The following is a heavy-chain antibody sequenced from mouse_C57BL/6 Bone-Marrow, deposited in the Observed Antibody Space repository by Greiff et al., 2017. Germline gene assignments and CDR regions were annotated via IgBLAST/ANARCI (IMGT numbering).Heavy chain of an antibody. CDR2: IHPNSGST. CDR1: GYTFTSYW. CDR3: AGDGPYYAMDY. D-gene: IGHD2-3*01. J-gene: IGHJ4*01. V-gene: IGHV1-64*01. Sequence: VQLQQPGAELVKPGASVKLSCKASGYTFTSYWMPWVKQRPGQGLEWIGMIHPNSGSTNYNEKFKSKATLTVDKSSSTAYMQLSSLTSEDSAVYYCAGDGPYYAMDYWGQGTSVTVSS.